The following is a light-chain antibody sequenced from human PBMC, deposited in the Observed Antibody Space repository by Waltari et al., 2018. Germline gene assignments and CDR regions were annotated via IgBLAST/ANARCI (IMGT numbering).Light chain of an antibody. CDR2: DAS. CDR3: QQYKNWPPLT. Sequence: EIVMTQSPATLSVSPGERATLSCRDSESVINSLAWYQQRPGQAPRLLFYDASTRATGIPARFSGSGSGTEFTLTISSLQSEDFAVYYCQQYKNWPPLTFGGGTKVEIK. V-gene: IGKV3-15*01. CDR1: ESVINS. J-gene: IGKJ4*01.